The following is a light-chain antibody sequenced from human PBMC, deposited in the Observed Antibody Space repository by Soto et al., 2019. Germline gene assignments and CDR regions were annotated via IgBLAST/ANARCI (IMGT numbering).Light chain of an antibody. Sequence: IVMTQSPDSLAVSLGDRATINCKSSQSVLYSANNKNYLAWYQQKPGQPPKLLLYWASTRVSGVPDRFSGSGSRTDFTLTISSLQAEDVAVYYCQQYYNTPALTFGGGTKVEIK. V-gene: IGKV4-1*01. CDR3: QQYYNTPALT. J-gene: IGKJ4*01. CDR2: WAS. CDR1: QSVLYSANNKNY.